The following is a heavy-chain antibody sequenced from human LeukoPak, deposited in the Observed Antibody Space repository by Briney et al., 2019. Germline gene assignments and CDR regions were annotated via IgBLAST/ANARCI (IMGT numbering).Heavy chain of an antibody. D-gene: IGHD3-10*01. CDR3: ARGVYYGSGSYN. CDR1: DGSFSGYY. Sequence: SETLSLTCGVNDGSFSGYYWTWIRQPPGKWLEWIGEINHSGSTNYNPSLKSRVTISVDTSKKQFSLKLNSVTAADTAVYYCARGVYYGSGSYNWGQGTLVTVSS. CDR2: INHSGST. J-gene: IGHJ4*02. V-gene: IGHV4-34*01.